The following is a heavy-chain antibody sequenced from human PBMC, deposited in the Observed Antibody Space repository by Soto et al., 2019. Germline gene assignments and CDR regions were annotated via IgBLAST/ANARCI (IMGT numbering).Heavy chain of an antibody. Sequence: GMSLRLSCSASGFTFSNYAMSRVRQAPGKGLEWVSAISGSGDSTYYADSVKGRLTISRDNSKNTLYLQLKSLRAEDTAASSCGKTGPGYCSNTSCRGRWFATWCQRNLVTVSS. CDR1: GFTFSNYA. J-gene: IGHJ5*02. CDR3: GKTGPGYCSNTSCRGRWFAT. V-gene: IGHV3-23*01. D-gene: IGHD2-2*01. CDR2: ISGSGDST.